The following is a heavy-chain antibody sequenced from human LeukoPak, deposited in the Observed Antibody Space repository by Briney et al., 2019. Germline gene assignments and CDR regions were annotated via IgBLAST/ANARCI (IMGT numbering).Heavy chain of an antibody. V-gene: IGHV1-69*04. CDR1: GGTFSSYA. CDR3: ARTTVRYGMDV. D-gene: IGHD4-17*01. CDR2: IIPILGIA. J-gene: IGHJ6*02. Sequence: SVKVSCKASGGTFSSYAISWVRQAPGQGLEWMGRIIPILGIANYAQKFQGRVTITADKSTSTAYMELRSLRSDDTAVYYCARTTVRYGMDVWGQGTTVIVSS.